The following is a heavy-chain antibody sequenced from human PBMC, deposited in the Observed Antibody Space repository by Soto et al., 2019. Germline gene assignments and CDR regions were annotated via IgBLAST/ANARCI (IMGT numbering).Heavy chain of an antibody. CDR2: SSGSGGGT. CDR3: ARDQSMHDFWSGYSPAPNDY. Sequence: PGGSLRLSCAASGFTFINHAMNWVRQTPGKGLEWVSVSSGSGGGTYYADSVKGRFTVSRDKSTNTLYLQMNSLRAEDTAVYYCARDQSMHDFWSGYSPAPNDYWGQGTLVTVSS. V-gene: IGHV3-23*01. J-gene: IGHJ4*02. D-gene: IGHD3-3*01. CDR1: GFTFINHA.